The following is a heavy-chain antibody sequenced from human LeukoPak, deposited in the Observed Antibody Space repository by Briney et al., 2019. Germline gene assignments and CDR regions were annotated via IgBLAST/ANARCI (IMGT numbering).Heavy chain of an antibody. CDR3: ARLGSGSYFDY. CDR2: IKQDGSET. J-gene: IGHJ4*02. Sequence: PGGSLRLSCSASGFTFTSYWMSWVRQAPGKGLEGVANIKQDGSETDYVDSVKGRFTISRDNAKNSLYLQMNSLRTEDTAVYYCARLGSGSYFDYWGQGTLVPVSS. V-gene: IGHV3-7*01. D-gene: IGHD3-10*01. CDR1: GFTFTSYW.